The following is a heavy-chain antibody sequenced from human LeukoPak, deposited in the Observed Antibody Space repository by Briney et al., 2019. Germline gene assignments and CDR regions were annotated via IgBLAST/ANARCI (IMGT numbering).Heavy chain of an antibody. V-gene: IGHV4-59*01. Sequence: SETLSLTCTVSGVSINNYYWSWLRQPPGKGLEWIAYIYYSGSTNYNPSLRSRVIISLDTSKNQFSLKLTSVTAADTAVYYCARGPHGDYPGFAYWGQGSLVTVSS. CDR3: ARGPHGDYPGFAY. CDR2: IYYSGST. D-gene: IGHD4-17*01. CDR1: GVSINNYY. J-gene: IGHJ4*02.